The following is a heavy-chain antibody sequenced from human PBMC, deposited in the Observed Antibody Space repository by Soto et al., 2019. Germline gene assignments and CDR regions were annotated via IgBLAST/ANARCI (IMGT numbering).Heavy chain of an antibody. CDR3: AREFTIFGVVTTTHYFDY. D-gene: IGHD3-3*01. V-gene: IGHV1-46*03. J-gene: IGHJ4*02. CDR1: GYTFTSYY. CDR2: INPSGGST. Sequence: QVQLVQSGAEVKKPGASVKVSCKASGYTFTSYYMHWVRQAPGQGLEGMGIINPSGGSTSYAQKFQARFPMTRHTSTSTVYLELSSLRSEDTAVYYCAREFTIFGVVTTTHYFDYWGPGTLVTVSS.